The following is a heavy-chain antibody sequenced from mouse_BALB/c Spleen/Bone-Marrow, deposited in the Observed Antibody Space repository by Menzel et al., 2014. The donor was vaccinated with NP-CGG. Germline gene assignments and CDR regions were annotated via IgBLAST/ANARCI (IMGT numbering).Heavy chain of an antibody. J-gene: IGHJ2*01. CDR3: AKKEGYDGYPVY. V-gene: IGHV1-9*01. D-gene: IGHD2-3*01. CDR2: TLPGSGST. CDR1: GYTFSSYW. Sequence: VMLQESGAELMKPGASAKISCKATGYTFSSYWIEWVKKRPGHGIEWIGETLPGSGSTNYNERFKGKVTFTADTSSNTAYMQLSILTSEDSAVYYCAKKEGYDGYPVYGGQCTTLTVSS.